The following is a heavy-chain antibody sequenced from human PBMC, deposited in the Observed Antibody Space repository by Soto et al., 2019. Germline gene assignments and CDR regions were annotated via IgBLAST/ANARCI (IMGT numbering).Heavy chain of an antibody. D-gene: IGHD6-19*01. J-gene: IGHJ5*02. CDR3: ARVYSSGWPREFDP. Sequence: SENPSLPRPVSCGSPRNYFWSWVPPPPGKGLEWIGYFYDNGTTNHNPSLKSRVTISVDTSKNQFSLKLTSVTAADTAVYYCARVYSSGWPREFDPWGQGTLVTVSS. V-gene: IGHV4-59*01. CDR2: FYDNGTT. CDR1: CGSPRNYF.